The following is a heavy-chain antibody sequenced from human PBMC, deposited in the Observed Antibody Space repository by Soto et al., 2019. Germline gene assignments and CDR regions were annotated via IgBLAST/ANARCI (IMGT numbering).Heavy chain of an antibody. CDR1: GFSFSTYT. V-gene: IGHV3-23*01. CDR3: VRGSVFDSGDYFSY. J-gene: IGHJ4*02. D-gene: IGHD4-17*01. Sequence: GGSLRLSCVASGFSFSTYTMSWVRQTPGQGPEWVAAISGSSDAIFHADSVRGRFTTRRDNSKNTLYLQMNSLRAEDTAIYYCVRGSVFDSGDYFSYWGQGTLVTVSS. CDR2: ISGSSDAI.